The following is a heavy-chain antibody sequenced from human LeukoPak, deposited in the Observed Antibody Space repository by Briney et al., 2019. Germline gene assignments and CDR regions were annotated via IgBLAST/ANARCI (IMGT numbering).Heavy chain of an antibody. CDR3: ARGVGTSSSLAY. CDR2: ISSTSSTI. J-gene: IGHJ4*02. V-gene: IGHV3-48*04. D-gene: IGHD1-26*01. CDR1: GFTFSSYS. Sequence: GGSLRLSCAASGFTFSSYSMHWVRQPPGKGLEWASYISSTSSTIYYADSVKGRFTISRDNAKDSVYLQMNSLRAEDTAVYYCARGVGTSSSLAYWGPGTLVTVSS.